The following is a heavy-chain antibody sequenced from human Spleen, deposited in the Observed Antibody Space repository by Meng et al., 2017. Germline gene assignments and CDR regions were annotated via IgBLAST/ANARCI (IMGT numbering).Heavy chain of an antibody. Sequence: QVQREGAGPGRVKPSGTLSLTCFVSGGSISSIDWWSWVRQPPGKGLEWIGEIYHGGDTNYNPSLKSRVTIAIDKSKNQFSLKLSSVTAADTAVYYCASWIYSCGWQWGQGALVTVSS. CDR1: GGSISSIDW. D-gene: IGHD6-19*01. CDR3: ASWIYSCGWQ. CDR2: IYHGGDT. J-gene: IGHJ4*02. V-gene: IGHV4/OR15-8*02.